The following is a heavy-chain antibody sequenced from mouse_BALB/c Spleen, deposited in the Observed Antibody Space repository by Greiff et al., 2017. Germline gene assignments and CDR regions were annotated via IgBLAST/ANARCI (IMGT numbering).Heavy chain of an antibody. CDR1: GFTFSSFG. CDR2: ISSGSSTI. CDR3: ARGGHY. Sequence: EVMLVESGGGLVQPGGSRKLSCAASGFTFSSFGMHWVRQAPEKGLEWVAYISSGSSTIYYADTVKGRFTISRDNPKNTLFLQMTSLRSEDTAMYYCARGGHYWGQGTTLTVSS. J-gene: IGHJ2*01. V-gene: IGHV5-17*02.